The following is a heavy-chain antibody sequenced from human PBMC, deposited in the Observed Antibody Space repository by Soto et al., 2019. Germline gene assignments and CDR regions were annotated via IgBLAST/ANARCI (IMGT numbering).Heavy chain of an antibody. Sequence: PSETLSLTCTVSGGSISSYYWSWIRQPPGKGLEWIGYIYYSGSTNYNPSLKSRVTISVDTSKNQFSLKLSSVTAADTAVYYCARRPYYDSSGFEGGGMDVWGQGTTVTVSS. CDR1: GGSISSYY. CDR3: ARRPYYDSSGFEGGGMDV. V-gene: IGHV4-59*08. CDR2: IYYSGST. D-gene: IGHD3-22*01. J-gene: IGHJ6*02.